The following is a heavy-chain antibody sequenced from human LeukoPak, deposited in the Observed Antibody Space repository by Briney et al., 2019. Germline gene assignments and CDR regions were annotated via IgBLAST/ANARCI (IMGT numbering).Heavy chain of an antibody. V-gene: IGHV4-59*12. Sequence: PSETLSLTCTVSGGSISSYYWSWIRQPPGKGLEWIGYIYYSGSTNYNPSLKSRVTISVDTSKNQFSLKLSSVTAADTAVYYCARPRRRTYLLFDYWGQGTLVTVSS. CDR3: ARPRRRTYLLFDY. CDR2: IYYSGST. J-gene: IGHJ4*02. D-gene: IGHD3-10*01. CDR1: GGSISSYY.